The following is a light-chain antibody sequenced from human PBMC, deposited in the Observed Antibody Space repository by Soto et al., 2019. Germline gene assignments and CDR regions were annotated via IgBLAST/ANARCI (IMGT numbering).Light chain of an antibody. CDR3: ISYTVSRSYV. CDR2: SVS. Sequence: QSVLTQPASASGTPGQNVSISCSGTSSDIGAYDHVAWYQQFTGKSPKLMIYSVSNRPSGVSNRFSGSKSGNTASLTISGLQAEDEVDYYCISYTVSRSYVFGSGTKVTVL. J-gene: IGLJ1*01. V-gene: IGLV2-14*01. CDR1: SSDIGAYDH.